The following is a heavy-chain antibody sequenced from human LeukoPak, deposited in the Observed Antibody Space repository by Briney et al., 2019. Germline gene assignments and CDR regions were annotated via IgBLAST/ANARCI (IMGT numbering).Heavy chain of an antibody. CDR1: GGSISSSSYY. V-gene: IGHV4-39*07. CDR3: ARVLGSSWYWDYYYYYMDV. CDR2: IYYSGGT. D-gene: IGHD6-13*01. Sequence: PSETLSLTCTVSGGSISSSSYYWGWIRQPPGKGLEWIGRIYYSGGTYYNPSLTSRVTISVDTSKNQFSLKLSSVTAADTAVYYCARVLGSSWYWDYYYYYMDVWGKGTTVTVSS. J-gene: IGHJ6*03.